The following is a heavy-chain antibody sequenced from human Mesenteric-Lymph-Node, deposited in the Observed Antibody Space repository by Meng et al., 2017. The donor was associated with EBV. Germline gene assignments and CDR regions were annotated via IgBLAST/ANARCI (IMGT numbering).Heavy chain of an antibody. D-gene: IGHD1-26*01. CDR1: GGSVSGNRDG. J-gene: IGHJ3*02. V-gene: IGHV6-1*01. Sequence: GHLRQAGPQLGKPSQTLSPACASPGGSVSGNRDGWIWSRQSPPRGLEWLGRTYYRSKWINDYAVSVKSRITINPDTSKNQFSLQLNSVTPEDTAVYFCVREVGGEQDAFDIWGQGTMVTVSS. CDR2: TYYRSKWIN. CDR3: VREVGGEQDAFDI.